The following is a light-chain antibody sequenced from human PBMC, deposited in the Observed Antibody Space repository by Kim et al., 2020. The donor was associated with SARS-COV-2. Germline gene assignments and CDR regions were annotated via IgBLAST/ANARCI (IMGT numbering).Light chain of an antibody. CDR1: QSVSTY. CDR3: QHRFNWQYS. Sequence: SLSPGERVTRSCRASQSVSTYVAWYPQKPGQAPRLLIYDASNRATGIPARFSGSGSGTDFTLSISSLQPEDFAVYYCQHRFNWQYSFGQGTKLEI. CDR2: DAS. V-gene: IGKV3D-11*02. J-gene: IGKJ2*03.